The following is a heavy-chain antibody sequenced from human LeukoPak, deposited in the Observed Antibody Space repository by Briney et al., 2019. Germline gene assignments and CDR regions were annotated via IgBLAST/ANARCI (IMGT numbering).Heavy chain of an antibody. CDR1: GFTFSSYG. J-gene: IGHJ4*02. CDR3: ASWAGNTQSDSWSGPFDY. D-gene: IGHD3-3*01. Sequence: PGGSLRLSCAASGFTFSSYGMHWVRQAPGEGLGWVAFIRYDGSNKYYAASVKGRFTISRDNSKNTLYLQMNSLRAEDTAVYYCASWAGNTQSDSWSGPFDYWGQGTLVTVSS. CDR2: IRYDGSNK. V-gene: IGHV3-30*02.